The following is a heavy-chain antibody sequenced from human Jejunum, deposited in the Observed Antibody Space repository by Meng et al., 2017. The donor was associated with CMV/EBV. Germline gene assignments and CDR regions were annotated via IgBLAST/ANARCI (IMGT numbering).Heavy chain of an antibody. Sequence: LVVSGGGLSQPGVPLHRPCAASAFTVSSRYVNWVRQATGKGREWVTVIYSGATTNSSESVRGRLTIARDNSKNTLYLQMNSLRAEDTAVYYCAGGAVWLVYEYWGQGTLVTVSS. CDR1: AFTVSSRY. V-gene: IGHV3-53*01. CDR2: IYSGATT. CDR3: AGGAVWLVYEY. J-gene: IGHJ4*02. D-gene: IGHD5-12*01.